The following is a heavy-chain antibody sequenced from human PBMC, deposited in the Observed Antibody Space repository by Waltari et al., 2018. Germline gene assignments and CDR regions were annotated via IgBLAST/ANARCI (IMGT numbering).Heavy chain of an antibody. D-gene: IGHD6-13*01. Sequence: QVQLVQSGAEVKKPGASVKVSCKASGYTFTSYDINWVRQATGQGLEWMGWMNTNSGNTGDAQKFQGRGTITRNTSISTDYMELSSLRSEDTAVYYCARGQLSSSWSMTDWGQGTLVTVSS. CDR3: ARGQLSSSWSMTD. CDR2: MNTNSGNT. J-gene: IGHJ4*02. V-gene: IGHV1-8*03. CDR1: GYTFTSYD.